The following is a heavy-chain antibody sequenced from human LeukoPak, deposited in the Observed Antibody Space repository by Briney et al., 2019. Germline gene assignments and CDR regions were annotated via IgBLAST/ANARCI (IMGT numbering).Heavy chain of an antibody. CDR3: ARLITGTTTAFDI. CDR1: GGSISGYY. V-gene: IGHV4-4*07. J-gene: IGHJ3*02. CDR2: VYTSGST. Sequence: PSETPSLTCTVSGGSISGYYWSWIRQPAGKGLEWIGRVYTSGSTHYNPSLKSRVTMSVDTSKNQFSLKLSSVTAADTAVYYCARLITGTTTAFDIWGQGTMVTVSS. D-gene: IGHD1-7*01.